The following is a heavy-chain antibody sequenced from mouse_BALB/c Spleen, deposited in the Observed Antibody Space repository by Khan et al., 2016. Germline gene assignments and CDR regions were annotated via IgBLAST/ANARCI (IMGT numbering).Heavy chain of an antibody. D-gene: IGHD4-1*01. Sequence: QVQLQQSGAELVKPGASVKMSCKASGYTFTSYWMHWVKQRPGQGLEWIGVIDPSDSYTSYNQKFKGKATLTVDTSSSTAYMQLSSLTSEDSAVYYWTSASGTWYFDVGGAGTTVTVSS. CDR1: GYTFTSYW. V-gene: IGHV1S127*01. CDR3: TSASGTWYFDV. CDR2: IDPSDSYT. J-gene: IGHJ1*01.